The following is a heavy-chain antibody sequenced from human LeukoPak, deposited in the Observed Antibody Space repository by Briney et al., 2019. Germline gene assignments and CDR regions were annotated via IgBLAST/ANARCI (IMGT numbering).Heavy chain of an antibody. CDR2: IYPGDSDT. CDR1: GCSFTSYW. CDR3: ARLRLMYYYGSGARYYYYYYYMDV. D-gene: IGHD3-10*01. Sequence: GESLKISCKGSGCSFTSYWIGWVRQMPGKGLEWMGIIYPGDSDTRYSPSFQGQVTISADKSISTAYLQWSSLKASDTAMYYCARLRLMYYYGSGARYYYYYYYMDVWGKGTTVTISS. V-gene: IGHV5-51*01. J-gene: IGHJ6*03.